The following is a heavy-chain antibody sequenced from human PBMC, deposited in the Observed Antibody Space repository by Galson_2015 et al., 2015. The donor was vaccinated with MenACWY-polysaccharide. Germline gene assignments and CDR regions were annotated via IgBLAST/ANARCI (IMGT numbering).Heavy chain of an antibody. D-gene: IGHD3-3*01. CDR2: ISSSSSTI. CDR1: GFTFSSYS. J-gene: IGHJ6*02. CDR3: ANTIFGVVSYHYYGMDV. V-gene: IGHV3-48*01. Sequence: SLRLSCAASGFTFSSYSMNWVRQAPGKGLEWVSYISSSSSTIYYADSVKGRFTISRDNAKNSLYLQMNSLRAEDTAVYYCANTIFGVVSYHYYGMDVWGQGTTVTVSS.